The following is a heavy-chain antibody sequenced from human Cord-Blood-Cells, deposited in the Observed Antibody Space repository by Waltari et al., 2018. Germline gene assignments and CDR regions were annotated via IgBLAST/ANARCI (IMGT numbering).Heavy chain of an antibody. V-gene: IGHV4-39*01. D-gene: IGHD2-2*02. J-gene: IGHJ3*02. CDR2: IYYSGST. Sequence: QLQLQESGPGLVKPSETLPLTCTVSGGSISSSSYYWGWIRQPPGKGLEWIGSIYYSGSTYYNPSLKSRVTISVDTSKNQFSLKLSSVTAADTAVYYCASGNIGYCSSTSCYMFNAFDIWGQGTMVTVSS. CDR3: ASGNIGYCSSTSCYMFNAFDI. CDR1: GGSISSSSYY.